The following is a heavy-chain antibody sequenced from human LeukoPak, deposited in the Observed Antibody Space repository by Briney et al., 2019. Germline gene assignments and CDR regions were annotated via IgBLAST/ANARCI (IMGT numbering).Heavy chain of an antibody. D-gene: IGHD1-20*01. CDR1: GFTFSISA. CDR3: ATLTGTTGSDDY. J-gene: IGHJ4*02. CDR2: ISFDGSNK. V-gene: IGHV3-30*04. Sequence: GGSLRLSCAASGFTFSISAMHWVRQAPGKGLEWVAVISFDGSNKYYADSVKGRFTVSRDNSKSTLFLQMSTLRAEGTAVYYCATLTGTTGSDDYWGQGTLVTVSS.